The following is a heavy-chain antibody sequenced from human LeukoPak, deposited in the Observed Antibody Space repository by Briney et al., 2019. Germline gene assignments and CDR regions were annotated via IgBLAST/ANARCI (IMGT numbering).Heavy chain of an antibody. CDR1: GFIFSNYA. J-gene: IGHJ4*02. CDR2: FSGSGGST. V-gene: IGHV3-23*01. D-gene: IGHD6-13*01. Sequence: PGGSLRLSCAASGFIFSNYAMSWVRQAPGKGLQWVSAFSGSGGSTYYADSVKGRFTISRDNSKNTLYLQMNSLRAEDTAVYYCARGDSSSWYTVFDYWGQGTLVTVSS. CDR3: ARGDSSSWYTVFDY.